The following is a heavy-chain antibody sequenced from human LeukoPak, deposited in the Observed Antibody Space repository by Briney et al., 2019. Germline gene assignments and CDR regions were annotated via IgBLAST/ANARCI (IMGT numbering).Heavy chain of an antibody. CDR3: AKGPLIEVAGTTWDH. D-gene: IGHD6-19*01. V-gene: IGHV3-23*01. CDR2: IGGSGSST. J-gene: IGHJ4*02. Sequence: EGSLRLSCAASGFTFSSYAMSWVRQAPGKGLQWVSTIGGSGSSTYYADSVKGRFTISRDISKNTLYLQMNSLRVEDTAVYYCAKGPLIEVAGTTWDHWGQGTLVTVSS. CDR1: GFTFSSYA.